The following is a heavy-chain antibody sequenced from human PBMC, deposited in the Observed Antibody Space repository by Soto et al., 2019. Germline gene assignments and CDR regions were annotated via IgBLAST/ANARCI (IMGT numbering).Heavy chain of an antibody. J-gene: IGHJ5*02. Sequence: GGSLRLSCAASGFTFSSYAMSWVRQAPGKGLEWVSAISGSGGSTYYADSVKGRFTISRDNSKNTLYLQMNSLRAEDTAVYYCAKDPVGVVIRPNWFDPWGQGTLVTVS. CDR2: ISGSGGST. CDR3: AKDPVGVVIRPNWFDP. CDR1: GFTFSSYA. V-gene: IGHV3-23*01. D-gene: IGHD3-3*01.